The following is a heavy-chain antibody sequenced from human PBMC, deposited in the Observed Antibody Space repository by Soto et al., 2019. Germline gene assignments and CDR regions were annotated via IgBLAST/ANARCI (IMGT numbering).Heavy chain of an antibody. V-gene: IGHV1-58*01. CDR3: AAGLELRWGGYYYGMDV. D-gene: IGHD1-7*01. CDR2: IVVGSGNT. Sequence: MQLVQSGPEVKKPGTSVKVSCKASGFTFTSSAVQWVRQARGQRLEWIGWIVVGSGNTNYAQKFQERVTITRDMSTSTAYMELSSLRSEDTAVYYCAAGLELRWGGYYYGMDVWGQGTTVTVSS. CDR1: GFTFTSSA. J-gene: IGHJ6*02.